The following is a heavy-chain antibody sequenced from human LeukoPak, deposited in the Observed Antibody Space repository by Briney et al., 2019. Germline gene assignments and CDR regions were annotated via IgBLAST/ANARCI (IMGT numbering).Heavy chain of an antibody. D-gene: IGHD1-26*01. CDR3: ARTFMGATVFRDAFDI. CDR1: GYTFSSYA. Sequence: GGSLRLSCAASGYTFSSYAMHWVRQAPGKGLEWVAVISYDGSNKYYADSVKGRFTISRDNAKNSLYLQMNSLRAEDTAVYYCARTFMGATVFRDAFDIWGRGTMVTVSS. V-gene: IGHV3-30-3*01. J-gene: IGHJ3*02. CDR2: ISYDGSNK.